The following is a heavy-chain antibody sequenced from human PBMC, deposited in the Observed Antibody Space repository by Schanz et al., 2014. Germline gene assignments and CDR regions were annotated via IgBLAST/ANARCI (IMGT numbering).Heavy chain of an antibody. Sequence: QVQLVQSGAEVKKPGSSVKVSCKASGYTLSAYSLHWVRQAPGQGLEWMGRIIPILDVGNYAQQFQGRVTMTTDTSTSTAYMELRSLRSDDTAHYYCVRVPSRDVSFDLWGRGTLVTVSS. CDR2: IIPILDVG. D-gene: IGHD3-16*01. J-gene: IGHJ2*01. V-gene: IGHV1-69*02. CDR3: VRVPSRDVSFDL. CDR1: GYTLSAYS.